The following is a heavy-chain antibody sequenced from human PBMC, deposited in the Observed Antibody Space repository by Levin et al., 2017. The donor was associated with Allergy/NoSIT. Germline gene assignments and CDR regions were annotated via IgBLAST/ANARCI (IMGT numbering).Heavy chain of an antibody. CDR1: GFTFSTYA. CDR2: INSGSNSI. V-gene: IGHV3-21*01. J-gene: IGHJ4*02. D-gene: IGHD1-26*01. CDR3: ASGGGSYNY. Sequence: GGSLRLSCATSGFTFSTYAMNWVRQAPGKGLEWIASINSGSNSIKYADSVKGRFTISRDNAKKSLYLQMSSLRAEDSAVYFCASGGGSYNYWGQGSLVTVSS.